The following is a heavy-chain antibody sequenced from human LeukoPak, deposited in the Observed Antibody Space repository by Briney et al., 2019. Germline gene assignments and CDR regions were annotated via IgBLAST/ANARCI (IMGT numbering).Heavy chain of an antibody. CDR3: ALLMMYAIDFDY. Sequence: GGSLRLSCAASGFTFSSYGMHWVRQAPGKGLEWVVFIRYDGSNKYYADSVKGRFTISRDNSKNTLYLQMNSLRAEDTAIYYCALLMMYAIDFDYWGQGTLVTVSS. D-gene: IGHD2-8*01. CDR2: IRYDGSNK. J-gene: IGHJ4*02. V-gene: IGHV3-30*02. CDR1: GFTFSSYG.